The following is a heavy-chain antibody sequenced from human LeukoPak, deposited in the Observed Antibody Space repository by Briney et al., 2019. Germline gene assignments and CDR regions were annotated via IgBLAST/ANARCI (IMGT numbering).Heavy chain of an antibody. J-gene: IGHJ4*02. CDR3: ARVRWLPSYYFDY. V-gene: IGHV4-39*07. D-gene: IGHD4-23*01. Sequence: SETLSLTCTVSGGSISSGGYYWSWIRQPPGKGLEWIGEINHSGSTNYNPSLKSRVTISVDTSKNQFSLKLSSVTAADTAVYYCARVRWLPSYYFDYWGQGTLVTVSS. CDR2: INHSGST. CDR1: GGSISSGGYY.